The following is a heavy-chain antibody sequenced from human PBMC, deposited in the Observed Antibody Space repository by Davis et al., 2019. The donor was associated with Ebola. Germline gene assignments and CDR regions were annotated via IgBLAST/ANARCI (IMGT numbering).Heavy chain of an antibody. CDR3: ARLEYYDSSGYLFDY. CDR1: GDSISSSNW. CDR2: ISQSGST. D-gene: IGHD3-22*01. J-gene: IGHJ4*02. V-gene: IGHV4-4*02. Sequence: SETLSLTCAVSGDSISSSNWWSWVRQPPGKGLEWIGEISQSGSTNYNPSLKSRVTISVDKSKNQFSLKLSSVTAADTAVYYCARLEYYDSSGYLFDYWGQGTLVTVSS.